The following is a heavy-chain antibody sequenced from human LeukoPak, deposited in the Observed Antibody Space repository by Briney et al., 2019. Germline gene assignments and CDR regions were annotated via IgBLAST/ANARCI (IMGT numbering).Heavy chain of an antibody. CDR2: IIPIFGTA. Sequence: ASVKVSCKASGGTFSSYAISWVRQAPGQGLEWMGGIIPIFGTANYAQKFQGRVTITADESTSTAYMGLSSLRSEDTAVYYCARVEYSGYVGYFDYWGQGTLVTVSS. CDR1: GGTFSSYA. D-gene: IGHD5-12*01. CDR3: ARVEYSGYVGYFDY. V-gene: IGHV1-69*13. J-gene: IGHJ4*02.